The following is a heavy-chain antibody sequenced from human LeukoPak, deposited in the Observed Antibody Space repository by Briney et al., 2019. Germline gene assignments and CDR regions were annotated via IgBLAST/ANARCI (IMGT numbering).Heavy chain of an antibody. CDR2: IIPIFGTA. CDR1: GGTFSSYA. V-gene: IGHV1-69*13. D-gene: IGHD2-2*01. J-gene: IGHJ3*02. Sequence: GASVKVSCKASGGTFSSYAISWVRQAPGQGLEWMGGIIPIFGTADYAQKFQGRVTITADESTSTAYMELSSLRSEDTAVYYCARGERYCSSTSCYAKDAFDIWGQGTMVTVSS. CDR3: ARGERYCSSTSCYAKDAFDI.